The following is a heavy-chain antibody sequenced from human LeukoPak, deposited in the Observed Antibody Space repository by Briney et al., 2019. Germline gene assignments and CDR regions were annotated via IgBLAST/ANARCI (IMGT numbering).Heavy chain of an antibody. CDR3: ARGAIAVAGFFDY. D-gene: IGHD6-19*01. CDR1: GFTFSSYS. V-gene: IGHV3-48*01. J-gene: IGHJ4*02. CDR2: ISSSSSTI. Sequence: GGSLRLSCAASGFTFSSYSMNWVRQAPGKGLEWVSYISSSSSTIYYADSVKGRFTISRGNAKNSLYLQMNSLRAEDTAVYYCARGAIAVAGFFDYWGQGTLVTVSS.